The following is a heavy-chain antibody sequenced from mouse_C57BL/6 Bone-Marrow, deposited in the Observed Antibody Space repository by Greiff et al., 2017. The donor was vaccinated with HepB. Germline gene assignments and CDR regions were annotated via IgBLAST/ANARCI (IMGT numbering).Heavy chain of an antibody. V-gene: IGHV1-9*01. CDR2: ILPGSGST. CDR1: GYTFTGYW. D-gene: IGHD2-4*01. CDR3: AREGMITTTGHYFDY. J-gene: IGHJ2*01. Sequence: QVQLQQSGAELMKPGASVKLSCKATGYTFTGYWIEWVKQRPGHGLGWIGEILPGSGSTNYNEKFKGKATFTADTSSNTAYMQLSSLTTEDSAIYYCAREGMITTTGHYFDYWGQGTTLTVSS.